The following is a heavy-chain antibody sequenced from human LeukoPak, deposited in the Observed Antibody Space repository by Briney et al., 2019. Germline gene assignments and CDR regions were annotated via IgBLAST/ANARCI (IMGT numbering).Heavy chain of an antibody. J-gene: IGHJ4*02. CDR1: GGSISSYY. CDR2: IYYSGST. Sequence: SETLSLTCTVSGGSISSYYWSWIRQPPGKGLEWIGYIYYSGSTNYNPSLKSRVTISVDTSKNQFSLKLSSVTAADTAVYYCARHRRTYYFDYWGRGTLVTVSS. CDR3: ARHRRTYYFDY. V-gene: IGHV4-59*08.